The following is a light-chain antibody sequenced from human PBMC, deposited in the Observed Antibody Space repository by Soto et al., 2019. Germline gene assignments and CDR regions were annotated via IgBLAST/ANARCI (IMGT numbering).Light chain of an antibody. CDR2: DVS. V-gene: IGLV2-14*03. Sequence: QSALTQPASVSGSPGQSITISCTGTSSDVGGYNYVSWYQQHPGKAPKLIIYDVSNRPSGVSNRFSGSKSGNTASLTISGLQAEDEADYYCSSYTSSSTLVFGVGTKVTVL. J-gene: IGLJ2*01. CDR3: SSYTSSSTLV. CDR1: SSDVGGYNY.